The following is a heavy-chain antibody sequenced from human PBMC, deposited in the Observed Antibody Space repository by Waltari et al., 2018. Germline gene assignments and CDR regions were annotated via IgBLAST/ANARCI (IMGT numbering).Heavy chain of an antibody. Sequence: QVQLQESGQGLVKPSGTLSLTCAVSGDSISGNYGWSWVRQSPEKGLDWIGQVYHSGKTHYNPSLQSRVTISVDKPKNQFSLNLNSVTAADTAVYYCAGDRGRGLYLDSWGPGTLVTVS. V-gene: IGHV4-4*02. D-gene: IGHD2-15*01. J-gene: IGHJ4*02. CDR3: AGDRGRGLYLDS. CDR1: GDSISGNYG. CDR2: VYHSGKT.